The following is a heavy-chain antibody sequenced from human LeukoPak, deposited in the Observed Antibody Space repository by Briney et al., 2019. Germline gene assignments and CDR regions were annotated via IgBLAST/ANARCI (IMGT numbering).Heavy chain of an antibody. D-gene: IGHD4-17*01. J-gene: IGHJ4*02. CDR2: IKSDGSIT. V-gene: IGHV3-74*01. CDR1: GFTFSNYW. CDR3: ARDPFYGDADLDS. Sequence: GGSLRLSCAASGFTFSNYWMHWVRQAPGKGLVWVSRIKSDGSITTYADSVKGRSTISRDNAKNTLYLQMNSLRAEDTAVYYCARDPFYGDADLDSWGQGTLFTVSS.